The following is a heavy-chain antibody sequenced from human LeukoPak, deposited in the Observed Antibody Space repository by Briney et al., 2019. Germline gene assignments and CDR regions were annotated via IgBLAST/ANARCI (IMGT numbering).Heavy chain of an antibody. J-gene: IGHJ4*02. CDR3: AKDTGCSSTSCYGRYFDY. CDR2: ISGSGGST. V-gene: IGHV3-23*01. Sequence: PGGSLRLSCAASGFTFSSYAMSWVRQAPGKGLEWVSAISGSGGSTYYADSVKGRFTISRDNSKNTLYLQMNSLRAEDTAVYYCAKDTGCSSTSCYGRYFDYWGQGTLVTVSS. CDR1: GFTFSSYA. D-gene: IGHD2-2*01.